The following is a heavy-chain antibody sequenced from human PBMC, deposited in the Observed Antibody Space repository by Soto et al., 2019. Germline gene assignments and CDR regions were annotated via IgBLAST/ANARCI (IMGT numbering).Heavy chain of an antibody. D-gene: IGHD3-3*01. CDR1: GYTFTSYG. CDR2: ISPYNGNT. V-gene: IGHV1-18*04. Sequence: QIKLVQSGPEVKQPGASVKVSCKASGYTFTSYGITWVRQAPGQGLEWIGWISPYNGNTNYARNLQGRVTMTTDTSTSTAYMELRSLRFDDTARYYCARDLFTRSGVPQEGYNWFDPWGQGTQVTVSS. J-gene: IGHJ5*02. CDR3: ARDLFTRSGVPQEGYNWFDP.